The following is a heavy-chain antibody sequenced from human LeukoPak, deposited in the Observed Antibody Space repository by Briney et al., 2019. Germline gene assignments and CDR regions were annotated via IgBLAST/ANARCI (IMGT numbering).Heavy chain of an antibody. CDR2: ISSSSSYI. D-gene: IGHD3-10*01. CDR3: ARDYMVRGVITPYYFDY. CDR1: GFTFSSYA. J-gene: IGHJ4*02. V-gene: IGHV3-21*01. Sequence: GGSLRLSCAASGFTFSSYAMSWVRQAPGKGLEWVSSISSSSSYIYYADSVKGRFTISRDNAKNSLYLQMNSLRAEDTAVYYCARDYMVRGVITPYYFDYWGQGTLVTVSS.